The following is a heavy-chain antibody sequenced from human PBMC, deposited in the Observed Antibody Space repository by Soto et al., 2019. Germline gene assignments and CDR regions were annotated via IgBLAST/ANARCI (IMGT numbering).Heavy chain of an antibody. CDR2: MNPNSGNT. J-gene: IGHJ4*02. CDR1: GYTFTSYD. D-gene: IGHD2-15*01. Sequence: QVQLVQSGAEVKKPGASVKVSCKASGYTFTSYDINWVRQATGQGLEWMGWMNPNSGNTGYAQKFQGRVTXTXNXXISTAYMELSSLRSEDTAVYYCAILVVVASETRDYWGQGTLVTVSS. V-gene: IGHV1-8*01. CDR3: AILVVVASETRDY.